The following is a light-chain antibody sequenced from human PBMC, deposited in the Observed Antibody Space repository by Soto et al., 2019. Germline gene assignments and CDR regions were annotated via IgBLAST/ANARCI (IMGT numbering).Light chain of an antibody. V-gene: IGLV1-40*01. CDR2: ANT. CDR1: SSNIGTGYD. Sequence: QSVLTQPPSVSGAPGQTVTISCTGSSSNIGTGYDVHWYQHLPGTAPKLLIYANTNRPSGFPGRFSGSKSGSSASLAITGLQAEDEADYYCQSYDSSLSIYVFGTGNKLTVL. J-gene: IGLJ1*01. CDR3: QSYDSSLSIYV.